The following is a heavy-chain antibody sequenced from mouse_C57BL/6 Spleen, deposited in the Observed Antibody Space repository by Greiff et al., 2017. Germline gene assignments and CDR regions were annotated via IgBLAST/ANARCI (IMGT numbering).Heavy chain of an antibody. J-gene: IGHJ4*01. V-gene: IGHV1-81*01. CDR1: GYTFTSYG. D-gene: IGHD1-1*01. CDR2: IYPRSGNT. CDR3: ARWGGITTVVATEDYYAMDY. Sequence: QVQLQQSGAELARPGASVKLSCKASGYTFTSYGISWVKQRTGQGLEWIGEIYPRSGNTYYNEKFKGKATLTADKSSSTAYMELRSLTSEDSAVYVCARWGGITTVVATEDYYAMDYWGQGTSVTVSS.